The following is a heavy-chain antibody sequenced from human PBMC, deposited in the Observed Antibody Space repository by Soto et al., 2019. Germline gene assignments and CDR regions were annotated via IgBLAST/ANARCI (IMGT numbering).Heavy chain of an antibody. Sequence: AASVKVSCKASGYTFTSYAMHWVRQAPGQRLEWMGWINAGNGNTKYSQKFQGRVTITRDTSASTAYMELSSLRSEDTAVYYCARPRTTLRFLEWLLYTDASDIWGQGTMVTVSS. CDR1: GYTFTSYA. J-gene: IGHJ3*02. CDR2: INAGNGNT. D-gene: IGHD3-3*01. V-gene: IGHV1-3*01. CDR3: ARPRTTLRFLEWLLYTDASDI.